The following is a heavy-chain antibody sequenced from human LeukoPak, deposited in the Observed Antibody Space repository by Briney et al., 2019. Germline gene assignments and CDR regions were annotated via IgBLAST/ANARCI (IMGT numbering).Heavy chain of an antibody. Sequence: ASVKVSCKASGHTFTSYDINWLRQATGQGLEWMGWMNPNSGNTGYAQKFQGRVTMTRNTSISTAYMELSSLRSEDTAVYYCFAGYSSGWYLSDHFDYWGQGTLVTVSS. D-gene: IGHD6-19*01. CDR1: GHTFTSYD. CDR3: FAGYSSGWYLSDHFDY. CDR2: MNPNSGNT. V-gene: IGHV1-8*01. J-gene: IGHJ4*02.